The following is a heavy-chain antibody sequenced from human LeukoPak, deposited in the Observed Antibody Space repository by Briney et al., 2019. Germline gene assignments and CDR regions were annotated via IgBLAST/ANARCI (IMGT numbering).Heavy chain of an antibody. V-gene: IGHV4-38-2*01. CDR1: GYFISSGYY. D-gene: IGHD2-2*01. J-gene: IGHJ4*02. CDR3: ASTALGYCTTSSCPDY. CDR2: VSHSGST. Sequence: SETLSLTCAVSGYFISSGYYWGWIRPPPGKGLEWIGGVSHSGSTFYTPSLKSRVTISVDPSRNQFSLKLSSLTAADTAVYYCASTALGYCTTSSCPDYWGPGTLVTVSS.